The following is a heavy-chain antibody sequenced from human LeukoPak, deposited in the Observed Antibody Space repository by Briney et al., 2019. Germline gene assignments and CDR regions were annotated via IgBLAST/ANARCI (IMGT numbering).Heavy chain of an antibody. CDR2: ISGSGGST. V-gene: IGHV3-23*01. CDR3: AKEGIWAARPLNWFDP. CDR1: GFTFSSYA. J-gene: IGHJ5*02. Sequence: GGSLRLSCAATGFTFSSYAMSWVRQAPGKGLEWVSAISGSGGSTYYADSVKGRFTISRDNSKNTLYLQMNSLRAEDTAVYYCAKEGIWAARPLNWFDPWGQGTLVTVSS. D-gene: IGHD6-6*01.